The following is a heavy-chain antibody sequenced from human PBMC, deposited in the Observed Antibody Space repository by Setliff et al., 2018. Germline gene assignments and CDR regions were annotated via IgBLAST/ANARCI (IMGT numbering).Heavy chain of an antibody. CDR1: RYTFNDYY. CDR3: ARAEYTSSSLYYYMDV. V-gene: IGHV1-2*06. CDR2: ISPSSGGT. J-gene: IGHJ6*03. D-gene: IGHD6-6*01. Sequence: GASVKVSCKAFRYTFNDYYIHWVRQTPGQGLEWMGRISPSSGGTDDAQNFLGRVTMTRDTAISTAYMELSRLTSDDTAVYYCARAEYTSSSLYYYMDVWGKGTTVTVSS.